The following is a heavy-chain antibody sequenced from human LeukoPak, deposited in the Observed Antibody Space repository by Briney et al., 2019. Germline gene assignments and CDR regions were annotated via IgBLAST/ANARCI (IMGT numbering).Heavy chain of an antibody. V-gene: IGHV4-4*07. D-gene: IGHD3-10*01. J-gene: IGHJ6*02. CDR2: IYTSGST. CDR1: GGSISSYY. CDR3: ARNTYYYGSGGYYQGYYYGMDV. Sequence: SETLSLTCTVSGGSISSYYWSWIRQPAGKGLEWIGRIYTSGSTNYNPSLKSRVTMSVDTSKNQFSLKLSSVTAADTAVYYCARNTYYYGSGGYYQGYYYGMDVWGQGTTVTVSS.